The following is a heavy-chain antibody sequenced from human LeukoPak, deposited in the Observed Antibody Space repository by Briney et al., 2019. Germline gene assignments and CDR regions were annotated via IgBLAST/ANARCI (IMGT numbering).Heavy chain of an antibody. V-gene: IGHV3-74*01. CDR3: VSFYEAY. CDR1: GFTVSNYW. D-gene: IGHD2/OR15-2a*01. Sequence: GGSLRLSCAASGFTVSNYWMHWVRQAPGKGLVWVSHINSDGSWTSYADSVKGRFTISKDNAKNTVYLQMNNLRAEDTAVYYCVSFYEAYWGRGTLVTVSS. CDR2: INSDGSWT. J-gene: IGHJ4*02.